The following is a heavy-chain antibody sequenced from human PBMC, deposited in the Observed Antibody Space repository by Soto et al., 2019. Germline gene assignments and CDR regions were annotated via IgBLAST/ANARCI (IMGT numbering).Heavy chain of an antibody. J-gene: IGHJ6*02. D-gene: IGHD3-10*01. CDR1: GYTFTSYG. CDR3: ARDLKMVRGVIITGYYGMDV. CDR2: ISAYNGNT. V-gene: IGHV1-18*04. Sequence: ASVKVSSKASGYTFTSYGISWVRQAPGQGLEWMGWISAYNGNTNYARKLQGRVTMTTDTSTSTAYMELRSLRSDDTAVYYCARDLKMVRGVIITGYYGMDVWGQGTTVTVSS.